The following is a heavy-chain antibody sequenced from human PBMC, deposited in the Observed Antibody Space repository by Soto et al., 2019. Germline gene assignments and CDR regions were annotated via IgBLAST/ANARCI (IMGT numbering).Heavy chain of an antibody. Sequence: QVQLVESGGGLVEPGGSLRLSCAASGFTFSDYYMSWVRQAPGKGLEWISYISSSGSTIYYADSVKGRFTISRDNAKNSLYLQMNSLRAEDTAMYYGARRSGSNSFDYWGQGTLVSVSS. D-gene: IGHD5-12*01. CDR2: ISSSGSTI. J-gene: IGHJ4*02. V-gene: IGHV3-11*01. CDR3: ARRSGSNSFDY. CDR1: GFTFSDYY.